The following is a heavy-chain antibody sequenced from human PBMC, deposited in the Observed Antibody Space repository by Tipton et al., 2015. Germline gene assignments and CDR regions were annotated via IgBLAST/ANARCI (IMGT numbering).Heavy chain of an antibody. D-gene: IGHD3-22*01. CDR3: ARDAGRYYDSSGLSWYFDL. V-gene: IGHV4-61*01. Sequence: TLSLTCTVSGGSVSTSNYYWGWIRQSPGKGLEWIGYISYSGSTHYNPSLKRRVTISLDTSKNQFSLKLSSVTAADTAVYYCARDAGRYYDSSGLSWYFDLWGRGTLVTVSS. CDR2: ISYSGST. CDR1: GGSVSTSNYY. J-gene: IGHJ2*01.